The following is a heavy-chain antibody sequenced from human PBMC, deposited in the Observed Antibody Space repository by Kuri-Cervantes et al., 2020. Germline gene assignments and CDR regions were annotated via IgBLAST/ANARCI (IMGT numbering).Heavy chain of an antibody. V-gene: IGHV4-34*01. CDR3: ASAHY. CDR2: INHRGST. Sequence: GSLRLSCAVYGGSFSGYYWSWIRQPPGKGLEWIGEINHRGSTNYNPSLKSRVTISVDTSKNQFSLKLSSVTAADTAVYYCASAHYWGQGTLVTVSS. CDR1: GGSFSGYY. J-gene: IGHJ4*02.